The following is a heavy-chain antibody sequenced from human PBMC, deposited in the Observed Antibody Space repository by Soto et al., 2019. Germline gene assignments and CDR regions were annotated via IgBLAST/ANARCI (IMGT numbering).Heavy chain of an antibody. D-gene: IGHD2-2*01. V-gene: IGHV4-39*01. J-gene: IGHJ4*02. CDR2: IYYSGST. CDR3: ANKYCSSTSCHVWPFDFDY. Sequence: QLQLQESGPGLVKPSETLSLTCTVSGGSISSSSYYWGWIRQPPGKGLEWIGSIYYSGSTYYNPSLKSRVTISVDTSKNQFSLKLSSVTAADTAVYYCANKYCSSTSCHVWPFDFDYWGQGTLVTVSS. CDR1: GGSISSSSYY.